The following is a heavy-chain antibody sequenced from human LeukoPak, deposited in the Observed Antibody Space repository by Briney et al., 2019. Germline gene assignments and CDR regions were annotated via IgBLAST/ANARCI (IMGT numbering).Heavy chain of an antibody. CDR1: GFTFSSYA. D-gene: IGHD4-17*01. J-gene: IGHJ4*02. CDR3: ARDLRDDYPSYYFDY. Sequence: GGSLRLSCAASGFTFSSYAMHWVRQAPGKGLEWVAVISYDGSNKYYADSVKGRFTISRDNSKNTLYLQMNSLRAEDTAVYYCARDLRDDYPSYYFDYWGQGTLVTVSS. CDR2: ISYDGSNK. V-gene: IGHV3-30-3*01.